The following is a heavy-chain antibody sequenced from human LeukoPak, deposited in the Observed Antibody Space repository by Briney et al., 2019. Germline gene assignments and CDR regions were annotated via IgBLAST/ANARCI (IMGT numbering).Heavy chain of an antibody. CDR3: ARAGYYDRANYYYYYYMDV. CDR2: ISSSSSYI. CDR1: GFTVSSNS. J-gene: IGHJ6*03. D-gene: IGHD3-22*01. V-gene: IGHV3-21*01. Sequence: GGSLRLSCTVSGFTVSSNSMSWVRQAPGKGLEWVSSISSSSSYIYYADSVKGRFTISRDNAKNSLYLQMNSLRAEDTAVYYCARAGYYDRANYYYYYYMDVWGKGTTVTVSS.